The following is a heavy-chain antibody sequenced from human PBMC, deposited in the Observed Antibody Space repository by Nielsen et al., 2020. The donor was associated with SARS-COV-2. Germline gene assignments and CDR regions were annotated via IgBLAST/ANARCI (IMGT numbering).Heavy chain of an antibody. D-gene: IGHD7-27*01. J-gene: IGHJ4*02. CDR1: GGSISNGAHF. Sequence: SETLSLTCTVSGGSISNGAHFWSWIRQHPGKGLEWIGNIYYSGSTNYNPSLQSRVTISVDTSTNQFSLMLSSVTAADTAVYYCARDCSCGLGSSPSYYFDYWGQGTLVTVSS. V-gene: IGHV4-31*03. CDR2: IYYSGST. CDR3: ARDCSCGLGSSPSYYFDY.